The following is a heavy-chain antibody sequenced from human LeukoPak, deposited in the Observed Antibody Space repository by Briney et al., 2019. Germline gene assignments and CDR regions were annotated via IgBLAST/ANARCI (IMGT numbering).Heavy chain of an antibody. D-gene: IGHD2-2*01. CDR3: ARGYCSGTRCFDY. CDR1: GGSISSYY. V-gene: IGHV4-59*01. Sequence: SETLSLTCTVSGGSISSYYWSWIRHAPGKGLDWVGYIYYNRHAIFNPSLKSRVSISVDTSKNQFSLKLSSVTAADAAVYFCARGYCSGTRCFDYGGQGTLVTVS. J-gene: IGHJ4*02. CDR2: IYYNRHA.